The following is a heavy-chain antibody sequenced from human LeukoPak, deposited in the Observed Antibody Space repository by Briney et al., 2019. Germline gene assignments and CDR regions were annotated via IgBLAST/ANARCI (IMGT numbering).Heavy chain of an antibody. Sequence: PGGPLRLSCAASGFTFSDYYMSWIRQAPGKGLDWVSYISSSGSTIYYADSVKGRFTISRDNAKNSLYLQMNSLRAEDTAVYYCARVGGVIAFPWFDPWGQGTLVTVSS. D-gene: IGHD3-16*02. V-gene: IGHV3-11*01. CDR1: GFTFSDYY. CDR3: ARVGGVIAFPWFDP. J-gene: IGHJ5*02. CDR2: ISSSGSTI.